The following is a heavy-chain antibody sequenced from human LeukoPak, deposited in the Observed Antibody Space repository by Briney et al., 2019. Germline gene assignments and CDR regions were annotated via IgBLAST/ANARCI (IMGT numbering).Heavy chain of an antibody. CDR3: AKSPSSYDYVWGSYRPYNWFDP. CDR2: IKQDGSEK. Sequence: PGGSLRLSCAASGFTFSSYWMSWVRQAPGKGLEWVANIKQDGSEKYYVDSVKGRFTISRDNSKNTLYLQMNSLRAEDTAAYYCAKSPSSYDYVWGSYRPYNWFDPWGQGTLVTVSS. D-gene: IGHD3-16*02. J-gene: IGHJ5*02. CDR1: GFTFSSYW. V-gene: IGHV3-7*03.